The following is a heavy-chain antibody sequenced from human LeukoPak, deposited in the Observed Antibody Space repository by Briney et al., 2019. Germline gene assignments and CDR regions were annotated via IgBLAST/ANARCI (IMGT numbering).Heavy chain of an antibody. V-gene: IGHV3-7*03. CDR3: ARSEGSEKDDAFDI. J-gene: IGHJ3*02. D-gene: IGHD3-3*01. CDR2: MNQDGSLQ. CDR1: GFTFSTCW. Sequence: PGGSLRLSCAASGFTFSTCWMNWVRQAPGEGLEWVANMNQDGSLQYYVDSVKGRFTISRDNAKNSPYLQMNSLRAEDTAVYYCARSEGSEKDDAFDIWGQGTMVTVSS.